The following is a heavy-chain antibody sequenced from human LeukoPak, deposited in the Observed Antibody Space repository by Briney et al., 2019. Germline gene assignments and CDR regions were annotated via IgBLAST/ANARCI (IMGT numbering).Heavy chain of an antibody. CDR2: IYYSGRT. J-gene: IGHJ4*02. V-gene: IGHV4-59*01. CDR3: ARGQKYRNGYTVTELGSGYFDY. D-gene: IGHD5-18*01. Sequence: PSETLSLTCSVSGGSISSYYWSWIRPPPGKGLEWIGYIYYSGRTNYNPSLKSRVTISVDTSKTQFSLTLSSVTAADTAVYYCARGQKYRNGYTVTELGSGYFDYWGQGTLVTVSS. CDR1: GGSISSYY.